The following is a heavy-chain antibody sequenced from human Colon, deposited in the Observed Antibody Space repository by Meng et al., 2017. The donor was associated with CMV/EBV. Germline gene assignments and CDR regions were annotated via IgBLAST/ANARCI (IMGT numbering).Heavy chain of an antibody. Sequence: GESLKISCAASGFTFSSYWMSWVRQAPGKGLEWVANIKQDGSEKYYVDSVKGRFTISRDNAKNSLYLQMNSLRAEDTAVYYCANPPPGLGYCSGGSCESGYWGQGTLVTVSS. CDR3: ANPPPGLGYCSGGSCESGY. CDR2: IKQDGSEK. J-gene: IGHJ4*02. V-gene: IGHV3-7*01. CDR1: GFTFSSYW. D-gene: IGHD2-15*01.